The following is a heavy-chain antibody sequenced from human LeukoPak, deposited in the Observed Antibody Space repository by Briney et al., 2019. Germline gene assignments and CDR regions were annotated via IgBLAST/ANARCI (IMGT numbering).Heavy chain of an antibody. CDR3: ARGQVGYYYYYYMDV. V-gene: IGHV4-39*07. Sequence: GSLRLSCAASGFTFSSYGMGWIRQPPGKGPEWIGSIYYSGSTYYNPSLKSRVTISVDTSKNQFSLKLSSVTAADTAVYYCARGQVGYYYYYYMDVWGKGTTVTVSS. CDR2: IYYSGST. CDR1: GFTFSSYG. J-gene: IGHJ6*03. D-gene: IGHD1-26*01.